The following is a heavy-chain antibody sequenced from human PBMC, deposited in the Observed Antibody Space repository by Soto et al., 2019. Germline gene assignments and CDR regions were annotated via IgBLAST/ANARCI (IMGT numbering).Heavy chain of an antibody. CDR2: IKQDGSEK. D-gene: IGHD1-26*01. J-gene: IGHJ4*02. CDR1: GFTFSSYW. CDR3: ARSRVGATPYWY. Sequence: GGSLRLSCAASGFTFSSYWMSWVRQAPGKGLEWVANIKQDGSEKYYVDSVKGRFTISRDNDKNSLYLQMNSLRGEDTDVYYCARSRVGATPYWYWGQGTLVTVSS. V-gene: IGHV3-7*03.